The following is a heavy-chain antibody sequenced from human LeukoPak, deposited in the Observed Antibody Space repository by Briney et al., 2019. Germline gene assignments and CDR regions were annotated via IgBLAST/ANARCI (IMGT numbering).Heavy chain of an antibody. CDR3: ARDLIKSVGPGYSSGWYDWDFDY. V-gene: IGHV1-18*01. D-gene: IGHD6-19*01. CDR2: ISAYNGNT. Sequence: GASVKVSCKASGYTFTSYGISWVRQAPGQGLEWMGWISAYNGNTNYAQKLQGRGTMTTDTSTSTAYMELRSLRSDDTAVYYCARDLIKSVGPGYSSGWYDWDFDYWGQGTLVTVSS. J-gene: IGHJ4*02. CDR1: GYTFTSYG.